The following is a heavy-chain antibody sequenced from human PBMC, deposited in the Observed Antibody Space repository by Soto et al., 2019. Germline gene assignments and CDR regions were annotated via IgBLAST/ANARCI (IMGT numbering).Heavy chain of an antibody. J-gene: IGHJ5*02. V-gene: IGHV1-69*01. D-gene: IGHD2-15*01. Sequence: QVQLVQSGAEVKKPGSSVRVSCTASGGTFSSDSVSWVRQARGEGLEWMGGIIPMFGTPTYSEKFQGRITITAAQAASTVCPERRTRRAEDTALDPCVREGGSEGAVETHGDAYKWFDPWGPGTQVTVSS. CDR1: GGTFSSDS. CDR3: VREGGSEGAVETHGDAYKWFDP. CDR2: IIPMFGTP.